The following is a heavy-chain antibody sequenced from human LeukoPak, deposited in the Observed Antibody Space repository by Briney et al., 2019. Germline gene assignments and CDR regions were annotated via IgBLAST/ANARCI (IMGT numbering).Heavy chain of an antibody. CDR1: GFTFSSYA. CDR3: AKDLQVVVAATPDFGY. CDR2: ISGSGGST. J-gene: IGHJ4*02. V-gene: IGHV3-23*01. D-gene: IGHD2-15*01. Sequence: GGSLRLSCATSGFTFSSYAMSWVRQAPGKGLEWVSAISGSGGSTYYADSVKGRFTISRDNSKNTLYLQMNSLRAEDTAVYYCAKDLQVVVAATPDFGYWGQGTLVTVSS.